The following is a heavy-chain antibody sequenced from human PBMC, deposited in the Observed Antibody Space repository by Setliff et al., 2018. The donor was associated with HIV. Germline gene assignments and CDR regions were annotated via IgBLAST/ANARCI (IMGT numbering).Heavy chain of an antibody. CDR1: GYTLSTYG. Sequence: ASVKVSCKASGYTLSTYGITWVRQAPGQGLEWMGWIGTDNGNTNYAQQFQGRVTMTTGTSTSTAYMELRSLGSDDTAVYYCARIVALNGYPSDYWGQGTLVTVSS. CDR2: IGTDNGNT. CDR3: ARIVALNGYPSDY. J-gene: IGHJ4*02. D-gene: IGHD5-12*01. V-gene: IGHV1-18*01.